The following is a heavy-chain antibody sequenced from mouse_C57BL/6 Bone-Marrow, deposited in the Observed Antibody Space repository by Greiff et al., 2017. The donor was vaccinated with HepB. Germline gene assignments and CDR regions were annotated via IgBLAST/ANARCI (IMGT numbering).Heavy chain of an antibody. CDR1: GYTFTSYW. D-gene: IGHD2-4*01. J-gene: IGHJ3*01. V-gene: IGHV1-5*01. Sequence: VQLQQSGTVLARPGASVKMSCKTSGYTFTSYWMHWVKQRPGQGLEWIGAIYPGNSDTSYNQKFKGKAKLTAVTSASTAYMELSCLTNEDSAVYYCTRWRLRRGAWFAYWGQGTLVTVSA. CDR2: IYPGNSDT. CDR3: TRWRLRRGAWFAY.